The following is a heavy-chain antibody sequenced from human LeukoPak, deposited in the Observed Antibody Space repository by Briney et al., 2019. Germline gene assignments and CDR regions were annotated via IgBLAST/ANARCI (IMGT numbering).Heavy chain of an antibody. CDR1: GYTFTSYG. V-gene: IGHV1-18*01. Sequence: ASVKVSCKASGYTFTSYGISWVRQAPGQGLEWMGWISAYNGNTNYAQKFQGRVTMTRDTSISTAYMELSRLRSDDTAVYYCARVLRIVGATYVDYWGQGTLVTVSS. CDR2: ISAYNGNT. J-gene: IGHJ4*02. D-gene: IGHD1-26*01. CDR3: ARVLRIVGATYVDY.